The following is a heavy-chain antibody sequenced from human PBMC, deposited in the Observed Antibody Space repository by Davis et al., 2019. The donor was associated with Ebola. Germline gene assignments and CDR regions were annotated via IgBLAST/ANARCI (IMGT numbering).Heavy chain of an antibody. CDR2: IYPGDSDT. V-gene: IGHV5-51*01. D-gene: IGHD4-17*01. CDR1: GYSFTSYW. Sequence: GGSLRLSCKGSGYSFTSYWIGWVRQMPGKGLEWMGIIYPGDSDTRYSPSFQGQVTISADKSISTAYLQWSSLKASDTAMYYCARHLAGEDFDYWGQGTLVTVSS. J-gene: IGHJ4*02. CDR3: ARHLAGEDFDY.